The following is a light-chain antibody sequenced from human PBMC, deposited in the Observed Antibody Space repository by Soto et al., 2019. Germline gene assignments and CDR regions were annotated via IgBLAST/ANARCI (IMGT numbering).Light chain of an antibody. CDR2: DAS. J-gene: IGKJ4*01. Sequence: EIVLPQSPATLSLSPGERATLSCRASQSISTNLAWYPQKPGQAPRLLMYDASNRATGVPPRFSGSGSGTDCTLTISSLRPEDFAVYYGQQRSDWPLTFGGGTKVEI. V-gene: IGKV3-11*01. CDR1: QSISTN. CDR3: QQRSDWPLT.